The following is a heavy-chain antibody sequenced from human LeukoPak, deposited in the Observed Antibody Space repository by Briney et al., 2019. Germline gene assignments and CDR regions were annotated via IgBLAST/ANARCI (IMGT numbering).Heavy chain of an antibody. CDR2: IYHSEST. J-gene: IGHJ5*02. Sequence: PSQTLSLTCAVSGGSISSGGYSWSWIRQPPGKGLEWIGYIYHSESTYYNPSLKSRVTISVDRSKNQFSLKLSSVTAADTAVYYCAREWWGSSSWFDPWGQGTLVTVSS. D-gene: IGHD6-6*01. V-gene: IGHV4-30-2*01. CDR1: GGSISSGGYS. CDR3: AREWWGSSSWFDP.